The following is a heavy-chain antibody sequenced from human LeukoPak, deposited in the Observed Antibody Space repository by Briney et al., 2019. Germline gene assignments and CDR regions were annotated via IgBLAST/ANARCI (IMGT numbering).Heavy chain of an antibody. CDR3: ATQATGGYSPFDF. CDR2: ISGAGDST. D-gene: IGHD5-18*01. V-gene: IGHV3-23*01. CDR1: GFTFTNHP. Sequence: PGGSLRLSRAASGFTFTNHPMSWVRQAPGKGLEWVSAISGAGDSTYYADSVRGRFTISRGNSKNTLYLQMSSLGAEDTAIYYCATQATGGYSPFDFWGQGTLVTVSS. J-gene: IGHJ4*02.